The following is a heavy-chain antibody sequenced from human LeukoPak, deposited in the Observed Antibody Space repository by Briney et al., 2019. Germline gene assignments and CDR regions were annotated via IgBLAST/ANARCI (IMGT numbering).Heavy chain of an antibody. CDR1: GDSFSSNSAA. CDR3: ARERPYSLIDY. CDR2: TYYMSKWYN. Sequence: SQTLSLTCALSGDSFSSNSAAWNWSRQSRSRGLEWLGRTYYMSKWYNDYAVSVKSRITIGPDTSKNQFSLQLNSVTPEDTAVYYCARERPYSLIDYWGQGTLVTVSS. D-gene: IGHD5-18*01. J-gene: IGHJ4*02. V-gene: IGHV6-1*01.